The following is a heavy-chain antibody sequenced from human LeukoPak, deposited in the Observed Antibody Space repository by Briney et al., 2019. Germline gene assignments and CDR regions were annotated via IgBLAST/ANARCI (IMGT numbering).Heavy chain of an antibody. V-gene: IGHV3-74*01. CDR2: INGDGSST. Sequence: GGSLRLSCVASGFTLSSYYMHWVRQVPGKGRVWVSCINGDGSSTKYADSVKGRFTISRDNAKNTLYLQVNSLRAEDTAVYYCAQGGSPGALDYWGRGTLVTVSS. J-gene: IGHJ4*02. D-gene: IGHD2-15*01. CDR1: GFTLSSYY. CDR3: AQGGSPGALDY.